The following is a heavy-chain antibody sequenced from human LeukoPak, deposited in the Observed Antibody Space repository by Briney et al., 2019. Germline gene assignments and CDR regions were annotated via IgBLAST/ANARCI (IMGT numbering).Heavy chain of an antibody. CDR3: ARAVGYYGSGTSGEEWFDP. CDR2: IWNSGST. Sequence: SQTLSLTCSVSGDSISSRTYYWTWIRQHPEKGLEWIGYIWNSGSTNYNPALKSRVTISVDRSKSQFSLQLSSVTAADTALYYCARAVGYYGSGTSGEEWFDPWGQGTLVTVSS. CDR1: GDSISSRTYY. J-gene: IGHJ5*02. V-gene: IGHV4-30-4*08. D-gene: IGHD3-10*01.